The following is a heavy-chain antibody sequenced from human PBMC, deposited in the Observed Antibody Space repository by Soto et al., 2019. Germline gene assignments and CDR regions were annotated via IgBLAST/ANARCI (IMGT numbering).Heavy chain of an antibody. J-gene: IGHJ4*02. CDR2: IYSGGST. CDR1: GFTVSSNY. CDR3: ARDPEIAAAGISDY. Sequence: EVQLVESGGGLVQPGGSLRLSCAASGFTVSSNYMSWVRKAPGKGLEWVSVIYSGGSTYYADSVKGRFTISRDNSKNTLYLQMNSLRAEDTAVYYCARDPEIAAAGISDYWGQGTLVTVSS. D-gene: IGHD6-13*01. V-gene: IGHV3-66*01.